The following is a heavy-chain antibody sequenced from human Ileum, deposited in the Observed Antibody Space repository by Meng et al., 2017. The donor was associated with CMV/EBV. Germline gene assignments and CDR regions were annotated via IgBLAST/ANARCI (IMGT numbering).Heavy chain of an antibody. CDR1: GGSISSSSYY. CDR2: IYYSGST. V-gene: IGHV4-39*07. J-gene: IGHJ4*02. D-gene: IGHD6-19*01. Sequence: GSLRLSCTVSGGSISSSSYYWGWIRQPPGKGLEWIGSIYYSGSTYYNPSLKNRVTISVDTSKNQFSLKLSSVTAADTAVYYCARDYGAVAGTGYWGQGTLVTVSS. CDR3: ARDYGAVAGTGY.